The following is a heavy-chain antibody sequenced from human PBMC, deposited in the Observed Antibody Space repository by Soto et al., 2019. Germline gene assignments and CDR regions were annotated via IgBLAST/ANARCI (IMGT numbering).Heavy chain of an antibody. CDR1: GFSFSTYG. D-gene: IGHD6-19*01. Sequence: GGSLRLSCAASGFSFSTYGMHWVRQAPGKGLEWVAFISNDGSNKYYADSVKGRFTISRDNSKNTLYLQMNSLRAEDTAVYYCAKELVKTSSWPADWGQGTLVTVSS. V-gene: IGHV3-30*18. CDR2: ISNDGSNK. CDR3: AKELVKTSSWPAD. J-gene: IGHJ4*02.